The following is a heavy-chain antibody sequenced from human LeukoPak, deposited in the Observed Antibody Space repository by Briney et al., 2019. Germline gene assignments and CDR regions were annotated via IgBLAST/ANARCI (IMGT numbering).Heavy chain of an antibody. Sequence: TGGSLRLSCAAPGFSFSSYSMDWVRQAPGRGLEWVSSISASGNYIYYADSVKGRFTISRDSAENSLYLQMNSLGAEDTAVYYRARGLYYYGTDAFDIWGQGTVVTVS. CDR3: ARGLYYYGTDAFDI. CDR1: GFSFSSYS. D-gene: IGHD3-16*01. V-gene: IGHV3-21*01. J-gene: IGHJ3*02. CDR2: ISASGNYI.